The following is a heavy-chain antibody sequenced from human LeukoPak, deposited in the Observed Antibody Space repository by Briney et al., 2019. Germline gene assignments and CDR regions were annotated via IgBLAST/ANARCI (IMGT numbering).Heavy chain of an antibody. D-gene: IGHD6-19*01. Sequence: QPGGSLRLSCAASGFTFSSYEMNWVRQAPGKGLEWVSYISSSGSTIYYADSVKGRFTISRDNAKNSLYLQMNSLRAEDTAVYYCARLDASGLDYWGQGTLVTVSS. J-gene: IGHJ4*02. CDR2: ISSSGSTI. CDR3: ARLDASGLDY. CDR1: GFTFSSYE. V-gene: IGHV3-48*03.